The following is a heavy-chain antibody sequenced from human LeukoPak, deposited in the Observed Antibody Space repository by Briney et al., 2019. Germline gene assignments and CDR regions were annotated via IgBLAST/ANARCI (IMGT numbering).Heavy chain of an antibody. CDR2: IYHSGST. D-gene: IGHD4-17*01. J-gene: IGHJ4*02. CDR3: ARDNSAYGVRNGGGLNY. CDR1: GGSLSSSIW. V-gene: IGHV4-4*02. Sequence: SETLSLTCAVSGGSLSSSIWWSWVRPPPGKGLEWIGEIYHSGSTNYNPSLKSRVTISVDKSKNQFSLKLSSVTAADTAVYYCARDNSAYGVRNGGGLNYWGQGTLVTVSS.